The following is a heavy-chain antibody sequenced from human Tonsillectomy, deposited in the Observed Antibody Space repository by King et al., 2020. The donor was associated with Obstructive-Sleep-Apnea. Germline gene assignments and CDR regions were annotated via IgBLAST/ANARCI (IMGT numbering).Heavy chain of an antibody. CDR1: GGSISSYY. Sequence: VQLQESGPGLVKPSETLSLTCTVSGGSISSYYWSWIRQPPGKGLEWIGYINYSGSTNYNPSLKSRVTISGDMSKNQFSLKLSSVTAADTAVYYCARFRTFWSGYDYYYGMDVWGKGTTVTVSS. D-gene: IGHD3-3*01. CDR3: ARFRTFWSGYDYYYGMDV. J-gene: IGHJ6*04. V-gene: IGHV4-59*08. CDR2: INYSGST.